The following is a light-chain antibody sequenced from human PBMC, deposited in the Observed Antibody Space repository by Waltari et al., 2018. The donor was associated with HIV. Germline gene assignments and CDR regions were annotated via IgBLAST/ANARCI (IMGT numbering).Light chain of an antibody. CDR2: EVN. CDR1: SSDIGGYNY. CDR3: SSYAGSNNYV. Sequence: QSALTQPPSASGSPGQSVTISCTGTSSDIGGYNYVSWYQQHPGKAPKLMIYEVNERPSGFPEPFLCCKSGNTASLTVTGLQAEDEADYYCSSYAGSNNYVFGTGTKVTVL. V-gene: IGLV2-8*01. J-gene: IGLJ1*01.